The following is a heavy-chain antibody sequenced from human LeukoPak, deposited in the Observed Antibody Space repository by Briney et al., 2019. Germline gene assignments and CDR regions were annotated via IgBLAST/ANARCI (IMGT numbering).Heavy chain of an antibody. CDR3: ARDNGERYYYYYMDV. CDR2: ISYDGSNK. J-gene: IGHJ6*03. Sequence: GRSLRLSCAASGFTFSSYAMHWVRQAPGKGLEWVAVISYDGSNKYYADSVKGRFTISRDNSKNSLYLQMNSLRAEDTAVYYCARDNGERYYYYYMDVWGKGTTVTVSS. CDR1: GFTFSSYA. D-gene: IGHD4-17*01. V-gene: IGHV3-30*04.